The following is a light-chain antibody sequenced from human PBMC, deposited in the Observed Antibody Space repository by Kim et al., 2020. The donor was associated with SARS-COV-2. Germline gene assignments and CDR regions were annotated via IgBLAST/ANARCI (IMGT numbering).Light chain of an antibody. CDR1: SSDVGGYNC. CDR3: SSYTSSNTLV. CDR2: EVS. Sequence: GQSITISSTGTSSDVGGYNCVSWYQQHPGKAPKVMISEVSNRPSGVSNRFSGSKSGNTASLTISGLQVEDEAEYYCSSYTSSNTLVFGGGTQLTVL. V-gene: IGLV2-14*03. J-gene: IGLJ2*01.